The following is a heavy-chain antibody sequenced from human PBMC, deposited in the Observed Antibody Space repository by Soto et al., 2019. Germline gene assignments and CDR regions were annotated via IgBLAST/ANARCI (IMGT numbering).Heavy chain of an antibody. Sequence: QLQLQESGPGLVKPSETLSLTCTVSGGSISSSSYYWGWIRQPPGKGLEWIGSIYYSGSTYYNPSLKSRVTISVDTSKNQFSLKLSSVTAADTAVYYCASSVRVGVTTFDYWGQGTLVTVSS. D-gene: IGHD4-4*01. V-gene: IGHV4-39*01. CDR1: GGSISSSSYY. J-gene: IGHJ4*02. CDR3: ASSVRVGVTTFDY. CDR2: IYYSGST.